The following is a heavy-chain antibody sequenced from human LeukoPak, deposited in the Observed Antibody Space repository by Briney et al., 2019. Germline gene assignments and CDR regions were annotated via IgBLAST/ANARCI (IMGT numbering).Heavy chain of an antibody. D-gene: IGHD4-17*01. CDR1: GGSFSGYY. Sequence: SETLSLTCAVYGGSFSGYYWSWIRQPSGKGLEWIGEISHSGSTNYNPSLKSRVTISVDTSKSQFSLKLSSVTAADTAVYYCARFDYGDFFDYWGQGTLVTVSS. V-gene: IGHV4-34*01. CDR2: ISHSGST. CDR3: ARFDYGDFFDY. J-gene: IGHJ4*02.